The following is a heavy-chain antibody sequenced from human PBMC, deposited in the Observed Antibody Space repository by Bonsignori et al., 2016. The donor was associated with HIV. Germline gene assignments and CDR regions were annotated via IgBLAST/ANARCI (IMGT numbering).Heavy chain of an antibody. CDR3: ASGYDFWSGYSTFDY. D-gene: IGHD3-3*01. Sequence: GESLKISCAASGFTFSRYWMSWVRQAPGKGLEWVANIKQDGSEKYYVDSVKGRFTISRDNAKNSLYLQMNSLRAEDTAVYYCASGYDFWSGYSTFDYWGQGTLVTVSS. CDR1: GFTFSRYW. CDR2: IKQDGSEK. J-gene: IGHJ4*02. V-gene: IGHV3-7*03.